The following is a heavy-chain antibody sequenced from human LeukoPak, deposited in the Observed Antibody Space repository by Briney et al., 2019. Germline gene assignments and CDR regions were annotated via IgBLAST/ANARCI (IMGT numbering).Heavy chain of an antibody. CDR1: GGSVSSSSYY. V-gene: IGHV4-39*07. J-gene: IGHJ4*02. CDR2: MYYAGST. Sequence: PSETLSLTCAVSGGSVSSSSYYWGWIRQPPGKGLEWIGTMYYAGSTYYNPSLKSRVTISVDTSKNQFSLKLSSVTAADTAVYYCARGVRSIAVAGRHFDYWGQGTLVTVSS. CDR3: ARGVRSIAVAGRHFDY. D-gene: IGHD6-19*01.